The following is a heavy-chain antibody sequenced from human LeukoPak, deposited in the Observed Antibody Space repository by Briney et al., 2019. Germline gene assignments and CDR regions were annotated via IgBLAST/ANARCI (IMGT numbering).Heavy chain of an antibody. J-gene: IGHJ6*03. CDR2: INAGNGNT. CDR1: GYTFTSYA. D-gene: IGHD1-1*01. Sequence: ASVKVSCKASGYTFTSYAMHWVRQAPGQRLEWMGWINAGNGNTKYSQKFQGRVTITRDTSASTAYMELSSLRSDDTAVYYCARATGNYYYYYYMDVWGKGTTVTVSS. CDR3: ARATGNYYYYYYMDV. V-gene: IGHV1-3*01.